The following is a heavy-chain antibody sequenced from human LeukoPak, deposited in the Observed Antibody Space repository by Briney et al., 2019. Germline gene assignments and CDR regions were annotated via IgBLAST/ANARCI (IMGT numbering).Heavy chain of an antibody. CDR2: INPNSGGT. CDR1: GYSFTSYY. J-gene: IGHJ4*02. V-gene: IGHV1-2*02. Sequence: GASVKVSCKASGYSFTSYYMHWVRQAPGQGLEWMGWINPNSGGTNYAQKFQGRVTMTRDTSISTAYMELSRLRSDDTAVYYCARDWQQLTYYFDYWGQGTLVTVSS. D-gene: IGHD6-13*01. CDR3: ARDWQQLTYYFDY.